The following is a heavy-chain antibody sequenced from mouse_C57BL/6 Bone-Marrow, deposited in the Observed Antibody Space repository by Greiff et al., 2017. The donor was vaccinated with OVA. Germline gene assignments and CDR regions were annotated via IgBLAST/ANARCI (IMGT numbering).Heavy chain of an antibody. CDR1: GYAFTNYL. CDR2: INPGSGGT. V-gene: IGHV1-54*01. D-gene: IGHD1-1*01. Sequence: QVQLKQSGAELVRPGTSVKVSCKASGYAFTNYLIEWVKQRPGQGLEWIGVINPGSGGTNYNEKFKGKATLTADKSSSTAYMQLSSLTSEDSAVYFCASRYSTVVARDFDYRGQGTTLTDSS. J-gene: IGHJ2*01. CDR3: ASRYSTVVARDFDY.